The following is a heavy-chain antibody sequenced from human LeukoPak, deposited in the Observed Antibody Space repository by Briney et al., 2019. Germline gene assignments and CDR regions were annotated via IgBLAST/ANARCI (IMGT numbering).Heavy chain of an antibody. CDR1: GFTFSSYG. J-gene: IGHJ4*02. CDR3: ANEYYDILTGY. CDR2: ISGSGGST. Sequence: GGSLRLSCAASGFTFSSYGMSWVRQAPGKGLEWVSAISGSGGSTYYADSVKGRFTISRDNSKNTLYLQMNSLRAEDTAVYYCANEYYDILTGYWGQGTLVTVSS. D-gene: IGHD3-9*01. V-gene: IGHV3-23*01.